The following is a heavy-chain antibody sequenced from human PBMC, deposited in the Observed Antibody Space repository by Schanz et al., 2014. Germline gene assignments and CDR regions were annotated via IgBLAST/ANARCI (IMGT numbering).Heavy chain of an antibody. D-gene: IGHD6-6*01. J-gene: IGHJ5*02. Sequence: QMQLQESGPGLVKPSETLSLTCTVSGGSISSSFWSWIRQPPGKGLEWIGYISYSGSTNYSPSRKSRVTISRAPSKNQFSLRLTSVTASDTAVYYCSQLVKPGWFDPWGQGTLVTVSS. CDR2: ISYSGST. CDR1: GGSISSSF. CDR3: SQLVKPGWFDP. V-gene: IGHV4-59*08.